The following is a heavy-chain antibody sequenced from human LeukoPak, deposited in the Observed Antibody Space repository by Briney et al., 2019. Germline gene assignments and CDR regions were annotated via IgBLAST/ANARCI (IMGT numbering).Heavy chain of an antibody. V-gene: IGHV1-2*02. CDR1: GYTFTGYY. CDR2: INPNSGDT. Sequence: GASVKVSCKASGYTFTGYYINWVRQAPGQGLEWMGWINPNSGDTNYAQRFKGRVTLTRDASISTGCMELSSLRSDDTGVYYCARNGPRPIGSGNHPHDYWGQGTLVTVSS. CDR3: ARNGPRPIGSGNHPHDY. J-gene: IGHJ4*02. D-gene: IGHD1-14*01.